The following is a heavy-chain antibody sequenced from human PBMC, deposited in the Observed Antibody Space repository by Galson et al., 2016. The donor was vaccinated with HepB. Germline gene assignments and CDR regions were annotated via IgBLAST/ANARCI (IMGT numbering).Heavy chain of an antibody. J-gene: IGHJ4*02. D-gene: IGHD6-13*01. V-gene: IGHV3-48*02. CDR1: GFIFSRYS. CDR3: ARGPNSRPSY. CDR2: ISSSRSPI. Sequence: SLRLSCAASGFIFSRYSMNWVRQAPGKGLEWISYISSSRSPINYADSVKGRFTISRDNAKNSVYLQMNSLRDEDTAVYYGARGPNSRPSYWGQGTLVTVSS.